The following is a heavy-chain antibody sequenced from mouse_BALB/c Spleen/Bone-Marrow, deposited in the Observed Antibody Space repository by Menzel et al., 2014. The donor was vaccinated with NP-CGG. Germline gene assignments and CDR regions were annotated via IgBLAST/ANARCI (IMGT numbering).Heavy chain of an antibody. D-gene: IGHD2-4*01. CDR3: ARARSTMITTGAMDY. Sequence: EVKLVESGGGLVQPGGSRKLFCAASGFTFSRSGMHWVRQAPEKGLEWVAYISSGSSTIYYADTMKGRFTISRDNPKNTLFLQMTSLRSEDTAMYYCARARSTMITTGAMDYWGQGTSVTVSS. J-gene: IGHJ4*01. CDR1: GFTFSRSG. CDR2: ISSGSSTI. V-gene: IGHV5-17*02.